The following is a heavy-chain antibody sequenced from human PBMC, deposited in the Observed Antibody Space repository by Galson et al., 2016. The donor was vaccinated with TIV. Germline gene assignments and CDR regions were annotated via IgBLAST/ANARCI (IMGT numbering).Heavy chain of an antibody. V-gene: IGHV4-34*01. Sequence: SETLSLTCGVYGGSVSGYYWGWFRRPPGKGLEWIGEINHFRSSNYNPSLKSRLTISIDTSKNQFSLRLSSVTAADTAVDYCAGEFDSSAALERVSYFQHGGQGTLVTVSS. CDR1: GGSVSGYY. CDR2: INHFRSS. J-gene: IGHJ1*01. D-gene: IGHD1-1*01. CDR3: AGEFDSSAALERVSYFQH.